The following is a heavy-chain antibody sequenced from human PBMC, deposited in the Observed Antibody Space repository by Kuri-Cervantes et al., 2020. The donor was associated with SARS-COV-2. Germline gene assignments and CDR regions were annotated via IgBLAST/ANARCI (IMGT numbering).Heavy chain of an antibody. J-gene: IGHJ4*02. CDR3: AKNYDSSGYPDY. V-gene: IGHV3-23*01. CDR2: ISGSGGST. D-gene: IGHD3-22*01. Sequence: GESLKISCAASGFTFSSYAMHWVRQAPGKGLEWVSAISGSGGSTYYADSVKGRFTISRDNSKNTLYLQMNSLRAEDTAVYYCAKNYDSSGYPDYWGQGTLVTVSS. CDR1: GFTFSSYA.